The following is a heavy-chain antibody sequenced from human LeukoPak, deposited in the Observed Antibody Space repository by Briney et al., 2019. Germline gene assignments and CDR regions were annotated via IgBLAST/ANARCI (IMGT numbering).Heavy chain of an antibody. J-gene: IGHJ4*02. V-gene: IGHV3-7*01. D-gene: IGHD6-19*01. Sequence: GGSLRLSCAASEFTFSNYWMSWVRQAPGKGLERVAHTNQDGSKNYYVDPLKGRFTISRDNAKNSLYLQMSSLRAEDTAVYYCATTVPGYPDDYFDYWGQGTLVTVSS. CDR1: EFTFSNYW. CDR2: TNQDGSKN. CDR3: ATTVPGYPDDYFDY.